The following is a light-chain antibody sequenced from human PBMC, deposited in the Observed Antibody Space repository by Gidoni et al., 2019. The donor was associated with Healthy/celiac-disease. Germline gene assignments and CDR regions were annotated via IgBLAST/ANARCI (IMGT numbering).Light chain of an antibody. CDR3: QQYNSYSALT. CDR2: KAS. Sequence: DSQLTQSPSTLSASVGDRVTITCRASQRISSWLAWYQQKPGKAPKLLIYKASSLESGVPSRFSGSGSGTEFTLTISSLQPDDFATYYCQQYNSYSALTFGGGTKVEIK. V-gene: IGKV1-5*03. J-gene: IGKJ4*01. CDR1: QRISSW.